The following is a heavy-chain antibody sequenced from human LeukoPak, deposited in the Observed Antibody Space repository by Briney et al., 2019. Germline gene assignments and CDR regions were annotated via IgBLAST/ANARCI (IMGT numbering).Heavy chain of an antibody. CDR1: GFTFDDYA. V-gene: IGHV3-7*03. D-gene: IGHD4-23*01. CDR3: AKDWTTVVTPKGYYFDS. Sequence: GRSLRLSCAASGFTFDDYAMHWVRQAPGKGLEWVADIKQDGSEKLYVKSVRGRFTISRDNSKNTLSLQMDSLRVEDTAVYYCAKDWTTVVTPKGYYFDSWGQGTLVTVSS. J-gene: IGHJ4*02. CDR2: IKQDGSEK.